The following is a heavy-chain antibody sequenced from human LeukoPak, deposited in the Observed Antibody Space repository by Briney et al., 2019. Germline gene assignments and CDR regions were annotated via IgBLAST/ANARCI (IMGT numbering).Heavy chain of an antibody. D-gene: IGHD3-22*01. CDR3: ANSYYYDSSGYLDAFDI. J-gene: IGHJ3*02. Sequence: PGGSLRLSCAASGFTFSSYAMSWVRQAPGKGLEWVSAISGSGGSTYYADSVKGRFTISRDISKSTLYLQMNSLRAEDTAVYYCANSYYYDSSGYLDAFDIWGQGTMVTVSS. CDR2: ISGSGGST. CDR1: GFTFSSYA. V-gene: IGHV3-23*01.